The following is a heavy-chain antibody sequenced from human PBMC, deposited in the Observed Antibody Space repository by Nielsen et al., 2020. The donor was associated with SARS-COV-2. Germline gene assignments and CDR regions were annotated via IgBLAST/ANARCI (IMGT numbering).Heavy chain of an antibody. D-gene: IGHD3-3*01. J-gene: IGHJ6*02. CDR2: IYYSGST. CDR1: GGSISSYY. Sequence: SETLSLTCTVSGGSISSYYWSWIRQPLGKGLEWIGYIYYSGSTNYNPSLKSRVTISVDTSKNQFSLKLSSVTAADTAVYYCARTITIFGVVIRGSMDVWGQGTTVTVSS. CDR3: ARTITIFGVVIRGSMDV. V-gene: IGHV4-59*08.